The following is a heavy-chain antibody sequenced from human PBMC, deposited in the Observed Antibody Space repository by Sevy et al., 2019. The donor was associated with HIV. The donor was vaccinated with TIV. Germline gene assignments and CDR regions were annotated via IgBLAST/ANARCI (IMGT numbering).Heavy chain of an antibody. J-gene: IGHJ4*02. CDR1: GFTFSRYA. V-gene: IGHV3-23*01. CDR2: ISGSGGST. D-gene: IGHD3-10*01. CDR3: AKSAPVYYYGSGDFDY. Sequence: GGSLRLSCAASGFTFSRYAMSWVRQAPGKGLEWVSAISGSGGSTYYAHSVKGRFTISRDNSKNTLYLQMNSLRAEDTAVYYCAKSAPVYYYGSGDFDYWGQGTLVTVSS.